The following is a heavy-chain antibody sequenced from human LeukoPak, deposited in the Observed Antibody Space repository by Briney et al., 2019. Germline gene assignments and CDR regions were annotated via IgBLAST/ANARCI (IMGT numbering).Heavy chain of an antibody. J-gene: IGHJ6*03. CDR2: IYYSGST. Sequence: SETLSLTCTVSGGSISSGDYYWTWIRQPPGKGLEWIGNIYYSGSTYYNPSLKSRVTISVDTSKNQFSLRLSSVTATDTAMYYRARDGPQNWNPGEDYYDYMDVWGKGTTVTVSS. D-gene: IGHD1-1*01. CDR1: GGSISSGDYY. CDR3: ARDGPQNWNPGEDYYDYMDV. V-gene: IGHV4-30-4*08.